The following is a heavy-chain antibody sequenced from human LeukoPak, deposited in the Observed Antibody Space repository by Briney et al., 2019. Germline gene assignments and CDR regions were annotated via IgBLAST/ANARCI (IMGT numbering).Heavy chain of an antibody. J-gene: IGHJ4*02. D-gene: IGHD1-7*01. CDR2: ISSSSSYI. CDR3: ARCNAMNYLFDY. CDR1: GFTFSSYS. V-gene: IGHV3-21*01. Sequence: GGSLRLSRAASGFTFSSYSMNWVRQAPGKGLEWVSSISSSSSYIYYADSVKGRFTISRDNAKNSLYLQMNSLRAEDTAVYYCARCNAMNYLFDYWGQGTLVTVSS.